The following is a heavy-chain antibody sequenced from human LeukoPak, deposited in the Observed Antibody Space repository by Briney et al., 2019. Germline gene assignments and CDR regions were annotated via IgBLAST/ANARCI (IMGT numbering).Heavy chain of an antibody. J-gene: IGHJ4*02. D-gene: IGHD2-2*01. Sequence: SETLSLTCTVSGGSISSSSYYWGWIRQPPGKGLEWIGSIYHSGSTYYNPSLKSRVTISVDTSKNQFSLKLSSVTAADTAVYYCARVARELLSEGTGFDYWGQGTLVTVSS. CDR2: IYHSGST. CDR1: GGSISSSSYY. CDR3: ARVARELLSEGTGFDY. V-gene: IGHV4-39*07.